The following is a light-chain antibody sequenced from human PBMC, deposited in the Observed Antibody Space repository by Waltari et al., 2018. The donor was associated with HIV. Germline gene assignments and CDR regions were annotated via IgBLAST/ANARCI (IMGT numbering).Light chain of an antibody. J-gene: IGLJ3*02. V-gene: IGLV2-11*01. CDR3: CSYATRYTWV. CDR1: NSDVGAYKY. Sequence: QSALTQPRSVSGSPGQSVTISCTGTNSDVGAYKYVSWYQQHRGKAPKHMIYDVSKRAAGVTDRFSGSKSGDTASLTISGLQAEDEGDYYCCSYATRYTWVFGGGTKLTVL. CDR2: DVS.